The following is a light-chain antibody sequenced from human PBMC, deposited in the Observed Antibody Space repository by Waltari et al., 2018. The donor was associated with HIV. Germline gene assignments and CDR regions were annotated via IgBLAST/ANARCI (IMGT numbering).Light chain of an antibody. Sequence: SYVLTQPPSVSVALGEAATISCGGELTGTKSVHWYQQRPGQAPLLVIYYDADRPSGIPERFSGSNSGNAATLTISRVEAADEADYYCQVWDDTTHHVVFGGGTKLTAL. V-gene: IGLV3-21*01. CDR1: LTGTKS. J-gene: IGLJ2*01. CDR3: QVWDDTTHHVV. CDR2: YDA.